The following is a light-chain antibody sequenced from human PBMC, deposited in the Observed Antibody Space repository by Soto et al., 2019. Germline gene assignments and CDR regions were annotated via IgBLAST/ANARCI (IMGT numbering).Light chain of an antibody. CDR2: TAY. Sequence: AIQMTQSPSSLSASVGDRVSISCRASQDIKNDLGWFQQKPGKAHNLLIYTAYRLQTGVPSRFSGSGSGTDFTLTIRGLQPEDFATYYCLQDYDFPYTFGQGTRLEIK. V-gene: IGKV1-6*01. CDR1: QDIKND. CDR3: LQDYDFPYT. J-gene: IGKJ5*01.